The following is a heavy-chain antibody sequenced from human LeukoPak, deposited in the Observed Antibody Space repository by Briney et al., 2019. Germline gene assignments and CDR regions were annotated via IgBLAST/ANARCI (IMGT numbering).Heavy chain of an antibody. CDR1: GFTFSSYS. V-gene: IGHV3-21*01. CDR2: ISSSSYI. Sequence: GGSLRLSCAASGFTFSSYSMNWVRQAPGKGLEWVSSISSSSYIYYADSVKGRFTISRDNAKNSLYLQMNSLRAEDTAVYYCARVGEGSSSGFDYWGQGTLVTVSS. CDR3: ARVGEGSSSGFDY. D-gene: IGHD6-6*01. J-gene: IGHJ4*02.